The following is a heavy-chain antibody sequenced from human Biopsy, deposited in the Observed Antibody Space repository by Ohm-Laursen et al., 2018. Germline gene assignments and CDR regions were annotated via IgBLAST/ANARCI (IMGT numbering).Heavy chain of an antibody. CDR1: GGTFSKYG. CDR3: ATKLTGYFHH. CDR2: NIPILGTG. J-gene: IGHJ1*01. D-gene: IGHD3-9*01. V-gene: IGHV1-69*06. Sequence: SVKVSCKAPGGTFSKYGVNWVRQAPGQGLEWLGGNIPILGTGDYAQKFQDRVTVAADTSTSTATMELRSLRSDDTAVYYCATKLTGYFHHWGQGTLVIVSS.